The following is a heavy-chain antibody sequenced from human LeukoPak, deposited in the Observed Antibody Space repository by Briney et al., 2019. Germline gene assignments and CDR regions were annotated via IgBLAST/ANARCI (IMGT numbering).Heavy chain of an antibody. CDR3: AVTYYDFWSGYPNWFDP. Sequence: SETLSLTCAVYGGSFSGYYWSWIRQPPGKGLEWIGEIKHSGSTNYNPSLKSRVTISVDTSKNQFSLKLSSVTAADTAVYYCAVTYYDFWSGYPNWFDPWGQGTLVTVSS. J-gene: IGHJ5*02. V-gene: IGHV4-34*01. CDR2: IKHSGST. CDR1: GGSFSGYY. D-gene: IGHD3-3*01.